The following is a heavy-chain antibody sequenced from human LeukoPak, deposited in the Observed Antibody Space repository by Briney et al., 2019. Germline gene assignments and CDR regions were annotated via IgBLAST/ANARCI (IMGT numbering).Heavy chain of an antibody. CDR1: GGSIRSSYYY. CDR3: ARLTRRSGNYFDY. V-gene: IGHV4-39*01. Sequence: PSETLSLTCTVSGGSIRSSYYYWGWIRQPPGKGLEWIGSIYDSGSTYYNPSLKSRVTISVDTSKNQFSLKLNSVTAADTAVYYCARLTRRSGNYFDYWGQGTLVTVSS. CDR2: IYDSGST. J-gene: IGHJ4*02. D-gene: IGHD1-1*01.